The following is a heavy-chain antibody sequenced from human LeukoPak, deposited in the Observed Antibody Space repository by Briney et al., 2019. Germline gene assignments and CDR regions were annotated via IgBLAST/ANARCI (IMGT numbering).Heavy chain of an antibody. CDR3: ARDLIVGGTAISGY. V-gene: IGHV3-21*01. J-gene: IGHJ4*02. CDR1: GFTFSSYS. Sequence: PGGSLRLSCAASGFTFSSYSMNWVRQAPGKGLEWVSSISSSSSYIYYADSVKGRFTISRDNAKNSLYLQMNSLRAEDTAVYYCARDLIVGGTAISGYWGQGTLVTVSS. D-gene: IGHD1-26*01. CDR2: ISSSSSYI.